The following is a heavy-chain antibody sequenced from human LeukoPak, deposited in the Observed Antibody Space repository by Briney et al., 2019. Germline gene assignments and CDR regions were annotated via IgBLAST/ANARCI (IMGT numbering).Heavy chain of an antibody. CDR3: AKDYCSSTSCYIDDYYYYGMDV. Sequence: GGSLRLSCAASGFTFSSYGMHWVRQAPGKGLGWVAVISYDGSNKYYADSVKGRFTISRDNSKNTLYLKMNSLRAEDTAVYYCAKDYCSSTSCYIDDYYYYGMDVWGQGTTVTVSS. CDR1: GFTFSSYG. V-gene: IGHV3-30*18. CDR2: ISYDGSNK. J-gene: IGHJ6*02. D-gene: IGHD2-2*02.